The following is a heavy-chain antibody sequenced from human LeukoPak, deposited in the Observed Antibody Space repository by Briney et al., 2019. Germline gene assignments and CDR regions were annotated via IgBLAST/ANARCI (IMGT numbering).Heavy chain of an antibody. CDR2: INPSTSYS. V-gene: IGHV5-10-1*01. Sequence: GESLKIPLKGPGYLFTSYWISWVPQIPGKGLEWMGRINPSTSYSNHNPPFQGHVTFSDDKSIATAYLQWTTLKASDTASYSCEGGGWIDDYWGQGTLVTVSS. CDR3: EGGGWIDDY. D-gene: IGHD6-19*01. CDR1: GYLFTSYW. J-gene: IGHJ4*02.